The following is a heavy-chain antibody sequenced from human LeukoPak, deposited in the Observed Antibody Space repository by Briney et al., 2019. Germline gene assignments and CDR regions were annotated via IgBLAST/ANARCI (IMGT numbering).Heavy chain of an antibody. CDR1: ELTFKNVW. D-gene: IGHD4-17*01. CDR3: ITEPHDYGDFTFGY. CDR2: ISSKSDGGTT. V-gene: IGHV3-15*01. J-gene: IGHJ4*02. Sequence: GGSLRLSCGASELTFKNVWMSWVRQAPGKGLEWVARISSKSDGGTTDYAAPVKGRFTISRDDSTNTLSLQMSSLKADDTALYFCITEPHDYGDFTFGYWGQGTLVTVSS.